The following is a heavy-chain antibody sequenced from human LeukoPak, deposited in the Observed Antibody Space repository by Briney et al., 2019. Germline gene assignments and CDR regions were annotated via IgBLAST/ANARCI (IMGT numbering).Heavy chain of an antibody. CDR1: GGSISSSSYY. D-gene: IGHD3-22*01. V-gene: IGHV4-39*07. CDR2: IYYSGST. Sequence: PSETLSLTCTVSGGSISSSSYYWGWIRQPPGKGLEWIGSIYYSGSTYYNPSLKSRVTISVDTSKNQFSLKLSSVTAADTAVYYCASNYYDSSGVYSKVVEWSELNWGQGTLVTVSS. CDR3: ASNYYDSSGVYSKVVEWSELN. J-gene: IGHJ4*02.